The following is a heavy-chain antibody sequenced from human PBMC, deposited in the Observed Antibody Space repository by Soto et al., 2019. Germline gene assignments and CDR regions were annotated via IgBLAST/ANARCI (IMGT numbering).Heavy chain of an antibody. Sequence: QVQLVESGGGVVQPGRSLRLSCAASGFTFSSYGMHWVRQAPGKGLEWVAVISYDGSNKYYADSVKGRFTISRDNSKNTLYLQMKSLRAEDTAVYYCAKAQAYYYDSSALGDYWGQGTLVTVSS. D-gene: IGHD3-22*01. CDR1: GFTFSSYG. J-gene: IGHJ4*02. CDR2: ISYDGSNK. CDR3: AKAQAYYYDSSALGDY. V-gene: IGHV3-30*18.